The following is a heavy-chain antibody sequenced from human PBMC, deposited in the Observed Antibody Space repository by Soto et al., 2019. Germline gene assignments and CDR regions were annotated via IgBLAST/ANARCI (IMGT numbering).Heavy chain of an antibody. D-gene: IGHD1-1*01. CDR3: AREFSNSPEAFDS. CDR2: IYYTGST. J-gene: IGHJ4*02. Sequence: QVHLQESGPGQVKPSETLSLICTVSGGSVNSDSYYWSWIRQPPGRGLEWIGYIYYTGSTNYNPSLKSRVTISVDTSRNHFSLKLSSVTAADTAVYYCAREFSNSPEAFDSWGQGSLVTVSS. V-gene: IGHV4-61*01. CDR1: GGSVNSDSYY.